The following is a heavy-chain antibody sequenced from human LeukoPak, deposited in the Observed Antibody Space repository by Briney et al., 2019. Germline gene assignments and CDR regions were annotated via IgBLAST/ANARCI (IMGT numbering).Heavy chain of an antibody. CDR1: GGSISSGGYY. D-gene: IGHD5-18*01. CDR3: ARDWGVQLWLDAFDI. V-gene: IGHV4-30-4*08. Sequence: SETLSLTCTVSGGSISSGGYYWSWIRQHPGKGLEWIGYIYYSGSTYYNPSLKSRVTISVDTSKNQFSLKLSSVTAADTAVYYCARDWGVQLWLDAFDIWGQGTMVTVSS. CDR2: IYYSGST. J-gene: IGHJ3*02.